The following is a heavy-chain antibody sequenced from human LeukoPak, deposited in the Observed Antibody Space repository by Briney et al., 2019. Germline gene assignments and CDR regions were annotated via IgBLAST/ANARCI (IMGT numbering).Heavy chain of an antibody. V-gene: IGHV4-59*12. Sequence: PSETLSLTCTVSGGSIGTYYWSWIRQPPGKGLEWIGYIYYSGSTNYNPSLKSRVAMSVDTSKNQFSLKLSSVTAADTAVYYCARSNWGHAFDIWGQGTMVTVSS. D-gene: IGHD7-27*01. CDR3: ARSNWGHAFDI. CDR1: GGSIGTYY. CDR2: IYYSGST. J-gene: IGHJ3*02.